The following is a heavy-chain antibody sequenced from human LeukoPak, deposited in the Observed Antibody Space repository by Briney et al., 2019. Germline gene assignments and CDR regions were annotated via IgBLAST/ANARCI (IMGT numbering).Heavy chain of an antibody. CDR1: GVTFRSYA. Sequence: GGSLRLSCAASGVTFRSYAMSWVRQAPGKGLEWVSALSGSGGSTFYADSVKGRFSISRDNSKNTLYLQMNSLRADDPAVYYCAKTDDVVIWTYYYYYMDVWGKGTTVTVSS. CDR3: AKTDDVVIWTYYYYYMDV. D-gene: IGHD3/OR15-3a*01. J-gene: IGHJ6*03. CDR2: LSGSGGST. V-gene: IGHV3-23*01.